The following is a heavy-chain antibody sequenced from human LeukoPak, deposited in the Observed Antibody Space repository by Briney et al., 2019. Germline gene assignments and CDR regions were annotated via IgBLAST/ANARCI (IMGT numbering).Heavy chain of an antibody. CDR3: ARSLRFGEFDFDY. CDR2: IYYSGST. D-gene: IGHD3-10*01. V-gene: IGHV4-59*01. CDR1: GGSISSYY. Sequence: SETLSLTCTVSGGSISSYYWSWIRQPPGKGLEWIGYIYYSGSTNYNPSLKSRVTISVDTSKNQFSLKLSSVTAADTAVYYCARSLRFGEFDFDYWGQGTLVTVSS. J-gene: IGHJ4*02.